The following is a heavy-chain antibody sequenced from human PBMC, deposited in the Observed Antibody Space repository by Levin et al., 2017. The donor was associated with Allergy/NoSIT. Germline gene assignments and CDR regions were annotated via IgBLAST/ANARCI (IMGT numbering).Heavy chain of an antibody. V-gene: IGHV3-74*01. CDR3: AKDFGGATDY. CDR1: GFTFSFNW. D-gene: IGHD3-16*01. CDR2: INEDGTTT. Sequence: PVASVKVSCVGSGFTFSFNWMHWVRQVPGKGLVWVSRINEDGTTTNYADSVKGRFTISRDNSKNTVFLQMNSLRVEDTAVYYCAKDFGGATDYWGQGTLVTVSS. J-gene: IGHJ4*02.